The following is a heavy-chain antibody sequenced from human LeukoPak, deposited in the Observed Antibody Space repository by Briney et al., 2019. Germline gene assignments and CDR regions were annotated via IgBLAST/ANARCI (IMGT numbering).Heavy chain of an antibody. CDR1: GGSFSGYY. CDR3: ARTYYDCWSGALMSWFDP. CDR2: INHSGST. V-gene: IGHV4-34*01. Sequence: SETLSLTCAVYGGSFSGYYWSWIRQPPGKGLEWIGEINHSGSTNYNPSLKSRVTISVDTSKNQFSLKLSSVTAADTAVYYCARTYYDCWSGALMSWFDPWGQGTLVTVSS. J-gene: IGHJ5*02. D-gene: IGHD3-3*01.